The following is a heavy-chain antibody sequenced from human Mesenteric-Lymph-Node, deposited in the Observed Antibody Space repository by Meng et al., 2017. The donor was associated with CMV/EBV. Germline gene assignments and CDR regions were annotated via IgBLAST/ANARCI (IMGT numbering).Heavy chain of an antibody. Sequence: GGSLRLSCAASGFTFSSYSMYWVRQAPGKGLDWVSFISTSSSYMYYAHSVKGRFTISRDNAKNSLYLQMNSLRAEDTAVYYCAKSYSGSWPSFDYWGQGTLVTVSS. D-gene: IGHD1-26*01. CDR1: GFTFSSYS. CDR2: ISTSSSYM. CDR3: AKSYSGSWPSFDY. J-gene: IGHJ4*02. V-gene: IGHV3-21*01.